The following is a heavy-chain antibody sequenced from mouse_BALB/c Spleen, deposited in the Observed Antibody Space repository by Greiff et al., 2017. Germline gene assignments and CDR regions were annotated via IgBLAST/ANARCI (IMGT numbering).Heavy chain of an antibody. J-gene: IGHJ2*01. Sequence: EVHLVESGGGLVKPGGSLKLSCAASGFTFSSYAMSWVRQSPEKRLEWVAEISSGGSYTYYPDTVTGRFTISRDNAKNTLYLEMSSLRSEDTAMYYCARAYGYTYYFDYWGQGTTLTVSS. CDR3: ARAYGYTYYFDY. V-gene: IGHV5-9-4*01. CDR1: GFTFSSYA. D-gene: IGHD1-2*01. CDR2: ISSGGSYT.